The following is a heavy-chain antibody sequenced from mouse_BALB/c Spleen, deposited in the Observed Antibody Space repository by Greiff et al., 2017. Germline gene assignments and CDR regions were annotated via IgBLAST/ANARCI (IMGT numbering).Heavy chain of an antibody. J-gene: IGHJ4*01. CDR2: IWGDGST. CDR1: GFSLTGYG. Sequence: QVQLQQSGPGLVAPSQSLSITCTVSGFSLTGYGVNWVRQPPGKGLEWLGMIWGDGSTDYNSALKSRLSISKDNSKSQVFLKMNSLQTDDTARYYCARDRGIAGGYYAMDYWGQGTSVTVSS. V-gene: IGHV2-6-7*01. D-gene: IGHD3-1*01. CDR3: ARDRGIAGGYYAMDY.